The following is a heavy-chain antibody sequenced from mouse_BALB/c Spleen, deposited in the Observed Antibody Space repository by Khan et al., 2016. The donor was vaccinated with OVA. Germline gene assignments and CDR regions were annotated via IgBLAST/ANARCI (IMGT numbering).Heavy chain of an antibody. J-gene: IGHJ3*01. CDR3: ADRLTGSFAY. CDR2: ISSGGDYT. V-gene: IGHV5-6*01. CDR1: GFTFSSYS. Sequence: EVKLVESGGDLVKPGGSLKLSCAASGFTFSSYSMSWVRQTPDKRLEWVASISSGGDYTYYPDSVKGRFTISRDNAKNTLYLQMSELKSEDTAMYYCADRLTGSFAYWGQGTLVTVSA. D-gene: IGHD4-1*01.